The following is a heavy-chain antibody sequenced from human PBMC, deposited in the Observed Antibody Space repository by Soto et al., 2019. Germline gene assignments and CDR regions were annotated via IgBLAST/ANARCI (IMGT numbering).Heavy chain of an antibody. CDR2: IYYSGST. V-gene: IGHV4-39*01. D-gene: IGHD6-6*01. Sequence: SETLSLTCTVSGGSISSSSYYWGWIRQPPGKGLEWIGSIYYSGSTYYNPSLKSRVTISVDTSKNQFSLKLSSVTAADTAVYYCASPLSSSPDGLPYYYYGMDVWGQGTTVTVSS. J-gene: IGHJ6*02. CDR3: ASPLSSSPDGLPYYYYGMDV. CDR1: GGSISSSSYY.